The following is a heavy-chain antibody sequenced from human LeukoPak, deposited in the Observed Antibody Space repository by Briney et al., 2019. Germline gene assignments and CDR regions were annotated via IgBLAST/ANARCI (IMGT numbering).Heavy chain of an antibody. D-gene: IGHD6-19*01. CDR1: GFTFSGYG. J-gene: IGHJ5*02. CDR2: ISYDGSNK. V-gene: IGHV3-30*18. CDR3: AKGRSGWYPAWFDP. Sequence: GGSLRLSCAASGFTFSGYGMHWVRQTPVKGLEWVAVISYDGSNKYYADSVKGRFTISRDNSKNTLYLQMNSLRAEDPAVYYCAKGRSGWYPAWFDPWGQGTLVTVSS.